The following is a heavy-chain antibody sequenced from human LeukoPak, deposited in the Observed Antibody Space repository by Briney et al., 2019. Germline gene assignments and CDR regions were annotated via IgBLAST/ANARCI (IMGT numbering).Heavy chain of an antibody. V-gene: IGHV4-34*01. Sequence: SETLSLTCAVYGGSFSGYYWSWIRQPPGKGLEWIGEINHSGSTNYNPSLKSRVTISVDTSKNQFSLKLSSVTAADTAVYYCARGLLNLWFKETREFDPWGQGTLVTVSS. J-gene: IGHJ5*02. CDR3: ARGLLNLWFKETREFDP. D-gene: IGHD3-10*01. CDR1: GGSFSGYY. CDR2: INHSGST.